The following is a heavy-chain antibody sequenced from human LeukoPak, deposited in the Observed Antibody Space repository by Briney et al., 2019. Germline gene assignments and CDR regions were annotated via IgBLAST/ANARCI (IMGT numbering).Heavy chain of an antibody. D-gene: IGHD5-18*01. CDR1: GFTFSSYA. V-gene: IGHV3-23*01. CDR3: AKGSEDTAMVDFDY. Sequence: GASLRLSCAASGFTFSSYAMSWVRQAPGKELEWVSAISGSGGSTYYADSVKGRFTISRDNSKNTLYLQMNSLRAEDTAVYYCAKGSEDTAMVDFDYWGQGTLVTVSS. J-gene: IGHJ4*02. CDR2: ISGSGGST.